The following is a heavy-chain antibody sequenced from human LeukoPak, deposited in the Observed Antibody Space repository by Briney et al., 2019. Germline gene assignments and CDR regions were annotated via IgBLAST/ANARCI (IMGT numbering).Heavy chain of an antibody. CDR2: IDQDGSGE. Sequence: PGGSLRLPCVASGFTFSSYWMSWVRQAPGKGLEWVANIDQDGSGEYYVDSVKGRFTISRDNAKSSLSLQMSSLRDEDTAVYYCTRGDLWGQGTLVTVSS. CDR1: GFTFSSYW. CDR3: TRGDL. V-gene: IGHV3-7*01. J-gene: IGHJ4*02.